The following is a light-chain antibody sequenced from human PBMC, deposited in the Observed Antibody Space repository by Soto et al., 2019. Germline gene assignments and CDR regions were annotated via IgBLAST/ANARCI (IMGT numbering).Light chain of an antibody. V-gene: IGLV1-40*01. CDR3: QSFDSSLSGSVV. Sequence: QSVLTQPPSVSGAPGQRVTFSCTGSISNIGAVYDVHWYQQLPGTAPKLPIYNNNIRPPGVPDRFSGSKSGTSASLAITGLQAEDEADYYCQSFDSSLSGSVVFGGGTKLTVL. CDR2: NNN. CDR1: ISNIGAVYD. J-gene: IGLJ2*01.